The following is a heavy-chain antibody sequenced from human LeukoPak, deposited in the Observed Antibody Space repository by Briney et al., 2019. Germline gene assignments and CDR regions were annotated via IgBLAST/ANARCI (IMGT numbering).Heavy chain of an antibody. D-gene: IGHD3-10*01. Sequence: GGSLRLSCAASEFTFSDYYMSWIRQAPGKGLEWVSYISSSGSSVYYADSVKGRFTISRDNARNSLFLQMNSLRAEDTAVYYCARVFGGYYGSGTYYPPRFFDYWGQGTLVTVSS. CDR3: ARVFGGYYGSGTYYPPRFFDY. CDR2: ISSSGSSV. V-gene: IGHV3-11*01. CDR1: EFTFSDYY. J-gene: IGHJ4*02.